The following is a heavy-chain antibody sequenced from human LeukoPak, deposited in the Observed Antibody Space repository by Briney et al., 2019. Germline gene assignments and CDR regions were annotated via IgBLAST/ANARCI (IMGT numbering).Heavy chain of an antibody. CDR3: ARDRYSGSYYADWYFDL. V-gene: IGHV4-31*03. CDR1: GGSISSGGYY. Sequence: PSETLSLTCTVSGGSISSGGYYWSWIRQHPGKGLEWIGYIYYSGSTYYNPSLKSRVTISVDTSKNQFSLKLSSVTAADTAVYYCARDRYSGSYYADWYFDLWGRGTLVTVSS. CDR2: IYYSGST. J-gene: IGHJ2*01. D-gene: IGHD1-26*01.